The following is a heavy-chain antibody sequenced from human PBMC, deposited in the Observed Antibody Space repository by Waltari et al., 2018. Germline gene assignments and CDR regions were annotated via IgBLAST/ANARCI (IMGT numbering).Heavy chain of an antibody. CDR1: VFTFSNYA. J-gene: IGHJ4*02. Sequence: QVHLVESGGGVVQPGGSLRLPCAASVFTFSNYAIHWVRPLPGKGLEVIAIISYDGNNKYNADSVKGRFTISRDNSKSALYLQMNSLRPEDTAVYYCATNARIHSSGWAPPFDYWGQGTLVTVSP. D-gene: IGHD6-19*01. CDR2: ISYDGNNK. CDR3: ATNARIHSSGWAPPFDY. V-gene: IGHV3-30-3*01.